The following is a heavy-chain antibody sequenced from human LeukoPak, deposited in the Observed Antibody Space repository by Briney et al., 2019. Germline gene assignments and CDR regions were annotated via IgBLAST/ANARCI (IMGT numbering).Heavy chain of an antibody. J-gene: IGHJ4*02. CDR1: GGTFSSYA. D-gene: IGHD6-19*01. CDR3: TRDLQRRSSGWLTAAAGDY. CDR2: ISGYNGNT. Sequence: ASVKVSCKASGGTFSSYAISRVRQAPGQGLEWMGWISGYNGNTYYAQKFQGRVTMTTDTSTSTAYMELRSLRSDDTAVYYCTRDLQRRSSGWLTAAAGDYWGQGTLVTVSS. V-gene: IGHV1-18*01.